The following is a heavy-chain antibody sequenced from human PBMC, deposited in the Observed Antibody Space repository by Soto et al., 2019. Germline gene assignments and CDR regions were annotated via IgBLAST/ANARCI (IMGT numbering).Heavy chain of an antibody. J-gene: IGHJ4*02. V-gene: IGHV4-39*01. Sequence: SETLSLTCTVCGGSISSSSYYWGWIRQPPGKGLEWIGSIYYIGSTYYNPSLKSRVTISVDTSKNQFSLKLSSVTAADTAVYYCARNLDFQGGVFDYFGQRTLVPVCS. CDR1: GGSISSSSYY. CDR2: IYYIGST. D-gene: IGHD3-16*01. CDR3: ARNLDFQGGVFDY.